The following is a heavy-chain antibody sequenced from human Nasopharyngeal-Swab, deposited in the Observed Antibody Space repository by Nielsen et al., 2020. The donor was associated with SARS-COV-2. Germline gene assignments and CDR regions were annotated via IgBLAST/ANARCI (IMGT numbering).Heavy chain of an antibody. V-gene: IGHV4-4*02. J-gene: IGHJ6*02. Sequence: RQGPGKGLEWIGEIYHSGSTNYNPSLKSRVTISVDKSKNQFSLKLSSVTAADTAVYYCARDELMVYYYYGMDVWAKGPRSPSP. D-gene: IGHD2-8*01. CDR2: IYHSGST. CDR3: ARDELMVYYYYGMDV.